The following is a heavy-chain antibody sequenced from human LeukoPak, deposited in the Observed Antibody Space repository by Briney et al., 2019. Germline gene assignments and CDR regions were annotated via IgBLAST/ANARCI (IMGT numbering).Heavy chain of an antibody. CDR3: ARAFYSSGFFFDY. V-gene: IGHV5-51*01. Sequence: GESLKISCKGSGYSFTSYWIGWVRQMPGKGLEWMGVVYPGDSDTRYSPSFRGQVIISADKSINTAYLQWSSLKASDTAMYYCARAFYSSGFFFDYWGQGTLVTVSS. CDR1: GYSFTSYW. J-gene: IGHJ4*02. D-gene: IGHD6-19*01. CDR2: VYPGDSDT.